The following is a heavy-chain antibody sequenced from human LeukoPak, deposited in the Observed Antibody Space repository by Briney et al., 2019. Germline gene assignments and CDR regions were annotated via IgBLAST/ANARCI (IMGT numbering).Heavy chain of an antibody. D-gene: IGHD3-3*01. V-gene: IGHV4-30-2*01. CDR2: IYHSGST. J-gene: IGHJ4*02. CDR3: ARGLGITIFGVVGRGKYYFDY. CDR1: GGSISSGGYY. Sequence: PSETLTLTCTVSGGSISSGGYYWSWIRQPPGKGLEWIGYIYHSGSTYYNPSLKSRVTISVDRSKNQFCLKLSSVTAADTAVYYCARGLGITIFGVVGRGKYYFDYWGQGTLVTVSS.